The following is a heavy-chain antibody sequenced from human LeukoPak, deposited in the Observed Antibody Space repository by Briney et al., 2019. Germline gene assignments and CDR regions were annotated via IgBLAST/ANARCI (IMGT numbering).Heavy chain of an antibody. V-gene: IGHV3-23*01. D-gene: IGHD1-1*01. Sequence: GGSLRLSCAASGLTLSNYAMIWVRQAPGKGLEWVSSISASGGTSYYADSVKGRFTISRDNPKNTLYLQMSSLSAEDTAIYYCAKDSKRYPLDYYMDVWGKGTTVTVSS. J-gene: IGHJ6*03. CDR2: ISASGGTS. CDR1: GLTLSNYA. CDR3: AKDSKRYPLDYYMDV.